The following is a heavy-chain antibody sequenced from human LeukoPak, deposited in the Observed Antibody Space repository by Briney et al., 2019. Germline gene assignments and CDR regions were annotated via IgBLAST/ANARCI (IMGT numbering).Heavy chain of an antibody. CDR2: INPSGST. D-gene: IGHD2-15*01. CDR3: ARKYGSSSRYCSGGSCYEDYYYYMDV. V-gene: IGHV4-34*01. CDR1: GGSFSGYY. J-gene: IGHJ6*03. Sequence: SEILSLTCAVYGGSFSGYYWSWIRQPPGKGLEWIGEINPSGSTNYNPSLKSRVTISVDTSKNQFSLKLSSVTAADTAVYYCARKYGSSSRYCSGGSCYEDYYYYMDVWGKGTTVTVSS.